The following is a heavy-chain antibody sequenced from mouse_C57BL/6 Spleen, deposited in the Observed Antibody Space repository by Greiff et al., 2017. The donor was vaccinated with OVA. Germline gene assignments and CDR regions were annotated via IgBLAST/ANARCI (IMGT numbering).Heavy chain of an antibody. J-gene: IGHJ4*01. CDR1: GFSLTSYG. CDR2: IWSGGST. D-gene: IGHD1-1*01. Sequence: VKLVESGPGLVQPSQSLSITCTVSGFSLTSYGVHWVRQPPGKGLEWLGLIWSGGSTDYNAAFISRLSISKDNSKSQVFFKMNSRQADDAAVYYCAKNQGGRPYDMDDWGKGTSVTVSS. V-gene: IGHV2-4*01. CDR3: AKNQGGRPYDMDD.